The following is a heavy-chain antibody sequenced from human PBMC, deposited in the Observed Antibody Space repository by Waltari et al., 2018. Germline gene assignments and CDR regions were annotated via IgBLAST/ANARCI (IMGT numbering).Heavy chain of an antibody. CDR1: GFTFSSYG. J-gene: IGHJ3*02. V-gene: IGHV3-30*18. D-gene: IGHD3-22*01. CDR2: IWYAGSNK. Sequence: QVQLVESGGGVVQPGRSLRISCAASGFTFSSYGMHWVRQAPGKGLEWVAVIWYAGSNKYYADAVEGRFNISRYNSKNTLYLQMNSLRAEDTAMYYCAKDKNYYDISAGAFDIWGQGTMVTVSS. CDR3: AKDKNYYDISAGAFDI.